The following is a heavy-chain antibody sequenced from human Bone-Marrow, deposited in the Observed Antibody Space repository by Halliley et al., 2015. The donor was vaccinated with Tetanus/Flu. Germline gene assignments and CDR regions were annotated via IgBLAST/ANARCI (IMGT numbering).Heavy chain of an antibody. CDR3: AREGVGAGGGPAH. J-gene: IGHJ4*02. Sequence: WIGYFHGSGGTPYNPSLHSRVTISGDTSKNQFSLNLNSVTTADTAVYYCAREGVGAGGGPAHWGQGILVTVSS. CDR2: FHGSGGT. D-gene: IGHD1-26*01. V-gene: IGHV4-59*01.